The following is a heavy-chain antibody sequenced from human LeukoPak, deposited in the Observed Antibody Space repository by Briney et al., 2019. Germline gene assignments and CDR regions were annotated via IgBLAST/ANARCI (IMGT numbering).Heavy chain of an antibody. CDR2: IYYSGST. D-gene: IGHD3-10*01. J-gene: IGHJ5*02. CDR3: ARADYYGSGWDWFDP. V-gene: IGHV4-31*03. CDR1: GGSISSGGYY. Sequence: SETLSLTCTVSGGSISSGGYYWSWVRQHPGKGLEWIGFIYYSGSTYYNPSLKSRVTISVDTSKNQFSLKLSSVAAADTAVYCCARADYYGSGWDWFDPWGQGTLVTVSS.